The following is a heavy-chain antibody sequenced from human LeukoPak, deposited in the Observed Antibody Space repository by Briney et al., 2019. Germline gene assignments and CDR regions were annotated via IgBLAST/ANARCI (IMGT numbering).Heavy chain of an antibody. D-gene: IGHD1-20*01. CDR2: INPNSGVT. CDR1: GYTFSGYS. J-gene: IGHJ5*01. CDR3: ARDANNCSDFDS. V-gene: IGHV1-2*06. Sequence: ASVKVSCKASGYTFSGYSMHWVRQAPGQGLEWMGRINPNSGVTYYAQKFQGRVTMTSDTSITTAYMELSSLTSDDTATYYCARDANNCSDFDSWGQGTLVIVSS.